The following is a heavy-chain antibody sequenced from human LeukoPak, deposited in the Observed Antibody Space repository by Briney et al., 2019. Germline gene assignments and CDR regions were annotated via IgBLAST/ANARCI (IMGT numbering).Heavy chain of an antibody. J-gene: IGHJ4*02. V-gene: IGHV3-33*06. Sequence: GGSLRLSCAASGFTFSSYGMHWVRQAPGKGLEWVAVIWYDGSNKNYADSVKGRFTISRDNSKNTLYLQMNSLRVEDTAVYYCAKDPHQRIAVAGYFDYWGQGTLVTVS. D-gene: IGHD6-19*01. CDR3: AKDPHQRIAVAGYFDY. CDR1: GFTFSSYG. CDR2: IWYDGSNK.